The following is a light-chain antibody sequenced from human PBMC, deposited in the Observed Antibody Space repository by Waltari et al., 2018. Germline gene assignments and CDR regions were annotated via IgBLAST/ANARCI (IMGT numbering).Light chain of an antibody. CDR1: SSNIGNDY. CDR2: EDN. V-gene: IGLV1-51*01. Sequence: QAVLTQPPSVSAAPGQKVTISCSGSSSNIGNDYVSWYQQLPATAPELLIYEDNKRPSDTPDRFSASKSDPPATLASTGLQTSDEADYYCATWDTTLSAWVFGGGTRVTVL. J-gene: IGLJ3*02. CDR3: ATWDTTLSAWV.